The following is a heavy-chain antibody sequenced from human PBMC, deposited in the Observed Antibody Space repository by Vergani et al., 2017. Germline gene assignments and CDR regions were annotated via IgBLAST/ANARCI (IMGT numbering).Heavy chain of an antibody. CDR1: GDSISSDNLY. CDR2: FYSSGIY. J-gene: IGHJ4*02. D-gene: IGHD3-16*01. CDR3: ASDRRFCGSYFHLGL. V-gene: IGHV4-61*02. Sequence: QVQLQESGPGLLKPSQTLSLTCTVSGDSISSDNLYWHWLRQPAGKGLEWIGRFYSSGIYNYNPSLKSRVSMSLDTSKNQFSLHLTSVTAADSATSYCASDRRFCGSYFHLGLWGQGALVNVSS.